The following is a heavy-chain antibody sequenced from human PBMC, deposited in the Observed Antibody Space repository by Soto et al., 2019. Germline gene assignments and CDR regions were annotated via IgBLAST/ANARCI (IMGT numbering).Heavy chain of an antibody. Sequence: PGGSLRLSCAASGLTFSNYVMSWVRQAPGKGLEWVSTISGSGGSTNYADSVKGRFTISRDNSKNTLYLQMNSLRAEDTAVYYCARSALQYDYIWGSYRTHFDYWGQGTLVTVSS. CDR2: ISGSGGST. J-gene: IGHJ4*02. CDR3: ARSALQYDYIWGSYRTHFDY. CDR1: GLTFSNYV. V-gene: IGHV3-23*01. D-gene: IGHD3-16*02.